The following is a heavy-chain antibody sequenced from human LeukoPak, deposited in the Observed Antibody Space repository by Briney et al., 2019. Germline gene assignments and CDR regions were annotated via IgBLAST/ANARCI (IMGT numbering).Heavy chain of an antibody. CDR3: ARVVRGAVTSNWFDP. D-gene: IGHD4-17*01. Sequence: NSSETLSLTCSVSGGSMNDNYLTWLRQAPGKGLEWLGYISNSGTTDYTPSLKSRLTMSVDTSKNEFSLKLTSVTAADTAIYYCARVVRGAVTSNWFDPWGQGTLVTVSS. CDR1: GGSMNDNY. CDR2: ISNSGTT. V-gene: IGHV4-59*01. J-gene: IGHJ5*02.